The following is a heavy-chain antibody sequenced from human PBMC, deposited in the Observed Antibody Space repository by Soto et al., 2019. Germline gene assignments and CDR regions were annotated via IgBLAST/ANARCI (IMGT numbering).Heavy chain of an antibody. CDR2: INPSGGST. CDR1: GYTFTSYY. D-gene: IGHD2-21*01. J-gene: IGHJ5*02. V-gene: IGHV1-46*01. Sequence: QVQLVQSGAEVKKPGASVKVSCKASGYTFTSYYMHWVRQDPGQGLEWMGIINPSGGSTSYAQKFQRRVTMTRDTSTSTVYMELSSLRSEDTAVYYCARGQFVVVSFVWFAPWGQGTLVTVSS. CDR3: ARGQFVVVSFVWFAP.